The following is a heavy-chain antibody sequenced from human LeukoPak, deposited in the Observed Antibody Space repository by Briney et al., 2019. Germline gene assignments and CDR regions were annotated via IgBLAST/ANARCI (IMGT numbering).Heavy chain of an antibody. Sequence: GGSLRLSCAASGFTFDDYATHWVRQAPGKGLEWVSLISGDGGSTYYADSVKGRFTISRDNSKNSLYLQMNSLRTEDTALYYCAKDGSGTYCGGDCYSFLDYWGQGTLVTVSS. V-gene: IGHV3-43*02. CDR2: ISGDGGST. CDR1: GFTFDDYA. D-gene: IGHD2-21*02. CDR3: AKDGSGTYCGGDCYSFLDY. J-gene: IGHJ4*02.